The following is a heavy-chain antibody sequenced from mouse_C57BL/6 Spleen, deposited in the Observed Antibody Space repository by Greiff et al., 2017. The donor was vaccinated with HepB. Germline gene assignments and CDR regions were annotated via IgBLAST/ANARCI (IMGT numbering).Heavy chain of an antibody. CDR2: IDPETGGT. J-gene: IGHJ3*01. V-gene: IGHV1-15*01. CDR1: GYTFTDYE. Sequence: VQRVESGAELVRPGASVTLSCKASGYTFTDYEMHWVKQTPVHGLEWIGAIDPETGGTAYNQKFKGKAILTADKSSSTAYMELRSLTSEDSAVYYCTRRGSSFAYWGQGTLVTVSA. CDR3: TRRGSSFAY.